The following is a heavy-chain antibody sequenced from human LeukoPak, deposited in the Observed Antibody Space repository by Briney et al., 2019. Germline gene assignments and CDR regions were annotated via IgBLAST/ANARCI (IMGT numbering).Heavy chain of an antibody. J-gene: IGHJ3*02. V-gene: IGHV1-18*01. Sequence: ASVKVSCKASGYTFTSYGISWVRQAPGQGREWVGSIRAYNGNTNYAQKLQGRVTLTTDTSTSTAYMELRGMRADDTAVYYCATGGGSYPFDIWGQGTMVPVAS. CDR1: GYTFTSYG. D-gene: IGHD1-26*01. CDR3: ATGGGSYPFDI. CDR2: IRAYNGNT.